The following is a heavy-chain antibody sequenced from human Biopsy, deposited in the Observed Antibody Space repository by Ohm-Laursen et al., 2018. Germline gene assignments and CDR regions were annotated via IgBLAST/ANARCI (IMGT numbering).Heavy chain of an antibody. Sequence: GSLRLSCAASGFTFGDYYMSWIRQAPGKGLEWLSYISGSGVTKMYADSVKGRFTVSRDNAKNSLYLGMNNLTVEDTAVYYCATDGAGSYNENWGQGTLVSVSS. V-gene: IGHV3-11*01. J-gene: IGHJ4*02. D-gene: IGHD3-10*01. CDR2: ISGSGVTK. CDR3: ATDGAGSYNEN. CDR1: GFTFGDYY.